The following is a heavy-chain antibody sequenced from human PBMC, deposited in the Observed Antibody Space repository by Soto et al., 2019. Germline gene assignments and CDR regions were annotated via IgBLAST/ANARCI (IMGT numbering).Heavy chain of an antibody. V-gene: IGHV4-59*08. J-gene: IGHJ4*02. CDR1: GGSIRSYY. CDR3: ARRYGYSFDY. CDR2: IYYSGTT. D-gene: IGHD1-1*01. Sequence: SETLSLTCTVSGGSIRSYYWNWIRQPPGKGLEWIGYIYYSGTTNYNPSLKSRVTISVDTSKNQFSLKLSSVTAADTAVYYCARRYGYSFDYWGQGTLVTVSS.